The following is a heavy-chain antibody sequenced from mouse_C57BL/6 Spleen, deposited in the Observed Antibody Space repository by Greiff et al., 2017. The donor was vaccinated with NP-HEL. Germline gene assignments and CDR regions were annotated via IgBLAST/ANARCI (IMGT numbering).Heavy chain of an antibody. CDR3: TSYRYYDYDGFAY. J-gene: IGHJ3*01. CDR2: ISSGGDYI. D-gene: IGHD2-4*01. CDR1: GFTFSSYA. V-gene: IGHV5-9-1*02. Sequence: EVQLQQSGEGLVKPGGSLKLSCAASGFTFSSYAMSWVRQTPEKRLEWVAYISSGGDYIYYTDTVKGRFTFTIDNACNTLYLQMSSLKSEVTAMYYCTSYRYYDYDGFAYWGQGTLVTVSA.